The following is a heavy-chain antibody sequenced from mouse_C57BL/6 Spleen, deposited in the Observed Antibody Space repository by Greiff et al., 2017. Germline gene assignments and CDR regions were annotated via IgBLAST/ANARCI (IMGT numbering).Heavy chain of an antibody. V-gene: IGHV5-17*01. CDR2: ISSGSSTI. CDR3: ARPIYYGNYEVGY. D-gene: IGHD2-1*01. CDR1: GFTFSDYG. Sequence: EVNVVESGGGLVKPGGSLKLSCAASGFTFSDYGMHWVRQAPEKGLEWVAYISSGSSTIYYADTVKGRFTISRDNAKNTLFLQMTSLRSEDTAMYYCARPIYYGNYEVGYWGQGTTLTVSS. J-gene: IGHJ2*01.